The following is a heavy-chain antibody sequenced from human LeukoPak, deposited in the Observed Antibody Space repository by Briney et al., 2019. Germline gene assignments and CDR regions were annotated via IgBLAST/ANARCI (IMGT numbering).Heavy chain of an antibody. CDR1: GFTFDDYA. J-gene: IGHJ6*03. V-gene: IGHV3-9*03. CDR3: AKDYYDILHYYYMDV. CDR2: ISWNSGSI. Sequence: PGRSLRLSCAASGFTFDDYAMHWVRQAPGKGLEWVSGISWNSGSIGYADSVKGRFTISRDNAKNSLYLQMNSLRAEDMALYYCAKDYYDILHYYYMDVWGKGTTVTVSS. D-gene: IGHD3-9*01.